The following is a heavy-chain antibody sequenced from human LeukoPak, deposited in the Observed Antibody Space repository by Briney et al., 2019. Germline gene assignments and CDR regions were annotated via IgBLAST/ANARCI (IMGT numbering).Heavy chain of an antibody. CDR1: VFTFSSYW. V-gene: IGHV3-74*01. Sequence: PGGSLRLSCAASVFTFSSYWMHRVRQAPGKGLVWVSRINSDGSSTSYADSVKGRFTISRDNAKNTLYLQMNSLRAEDTAVYYCARAMAGTSSYYYYGMDVWGQGTTVTVSS. CDR3: ARAMAGTSSYYYYGMDV. D-gene: IGHD6-19*01. CDR2: INSDGSST. J-gene: IGHJ6*02.